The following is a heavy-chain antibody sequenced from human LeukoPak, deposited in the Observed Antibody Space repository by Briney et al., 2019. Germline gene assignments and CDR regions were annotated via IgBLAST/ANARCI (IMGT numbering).Heavy chain of an antibody. CDR1: GFTFTSSA. Sequence: SVKVSCKASGFTFTSSAMQWVRQARGQRLEWIGWIVVGSGNTIYEQKFQERVTITRDMSTSTAYMELSSLRSEDTAVYYCAAAVGYSYGHDAFDIWGQGTMVTVSS. CDR3: AAAVGYSYGHDAFDI. CDR2: IVVGSGNT. J-gene: IGHJ3*02. V-gene: IGHV1-58*02. D-gene: IGHD5-18*01.